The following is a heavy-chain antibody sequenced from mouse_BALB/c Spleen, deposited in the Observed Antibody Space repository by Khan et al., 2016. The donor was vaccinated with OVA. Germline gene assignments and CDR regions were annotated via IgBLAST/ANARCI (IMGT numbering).Heavy chain of an antibody. CDR1: GYIFTSYW. D-gene: IGHD1-1*01. V-gene: IGHV1-76*01. Sequence: QVQLKQSGAELVRPGASVKLSCKTSGYIFTSYWIHWVKQRSGQGLEWIARIYPGTDNTYYNQKLKDKASLTADKSSSTAYLQLSSLKSEDSAVYVCAREEALYYFDYWGQGTTLTVSS. CDR2: IYPGTDNT. J-gene: IGHJ2*01. CDR3: AREEALYYFDY.